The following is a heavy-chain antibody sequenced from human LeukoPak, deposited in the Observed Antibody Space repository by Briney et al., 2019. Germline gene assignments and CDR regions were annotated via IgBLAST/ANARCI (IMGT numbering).Heavy chain of an antibody. V-gene: IGHV3-23*01. CDR1: GFTFSTYA. CDR3: ARAVAVDY. J-gene: IGHJ4*02. D-gene: IGHD6-19*01. Sequence: GGSLRLSCAASGFTFSTYAMSWVRQAPGKGLEWVSAISGSGGSTYYADSVKGRFTISRDNFKNTLYLQVNSLRTEDTAVYYCARAVAVDYWGQGTLVTVSS. CDR2: ISGSGGST.